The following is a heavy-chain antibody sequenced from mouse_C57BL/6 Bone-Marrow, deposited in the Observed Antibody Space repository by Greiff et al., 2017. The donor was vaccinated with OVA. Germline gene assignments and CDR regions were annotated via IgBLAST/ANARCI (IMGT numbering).Heavy chain of an antibody. J-gene: IGHJ1*03. V-gene: IGHV7-1*01. CDR3: ARDTPDYYGSSHWYFDV. CDR1: GFTFSDFY. CDR2: SRNKANDYTT. D-gene: IGHD1-1*01. Sequence: EVQLVESGGGLVQSGRSLRLSCATSGFTFSDFYMEWVRQAPGKGLEWIAASRNKANDYTTEYSASVKGRFIVSRDTSQSILYLQMNALRAEDTAIYYCARDTPDYYGSSHWYFDVWGTGTTVTVSS.